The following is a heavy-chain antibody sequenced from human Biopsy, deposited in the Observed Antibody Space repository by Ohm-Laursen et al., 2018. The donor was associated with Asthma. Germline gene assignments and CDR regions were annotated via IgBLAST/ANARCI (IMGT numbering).Heavy chain of an antibody. D-gene: IGHD3-22*01. V-gene: IGHV4-59*12. CDR2: IYYGGST. CDR3: ARMITMIQAANYYSYAMDV. Sequence: LRLSCAASGFTFSSYSMNWVRQPPGKGLEWIGNIYYGGSTYYSPSLKSRVTISVDRSKRQFSLKVNSVTAADTAVYYCARMITMIQAANYYSYAMDVWGQGTTVTVSS. J-gene: IGHJ6*02. CDR1: GFTFSSYS.